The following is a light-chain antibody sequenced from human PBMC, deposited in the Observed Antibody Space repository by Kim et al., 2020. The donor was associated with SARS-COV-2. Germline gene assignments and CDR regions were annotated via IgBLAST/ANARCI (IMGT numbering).Light chain of an antibody. CDR3: ASWDDSLAGPV. Sequence: GRRVTISCSGSTSTFGKNSVYWYQQPSGTAPKLLIYRNNQRPSGVPGRFSGSKSGTSASLAISGLRSEDEADYYCASWDDSLAGPVFGGGTQLTVL. CDR1: TSTFGKNS. J-gene: IGLJ3*02. V-gene: IGLV1-47*01. CDR2: RNN.